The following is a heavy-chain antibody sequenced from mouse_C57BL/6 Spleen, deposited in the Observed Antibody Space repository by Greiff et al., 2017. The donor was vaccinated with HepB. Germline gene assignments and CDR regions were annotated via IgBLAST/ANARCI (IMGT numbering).Heavy chain of an antibody. Sequence: VKLQESGAELVKPGASVKISCKASGYAFSSYWMNWVKQRPGKGLEWIGQIYPGDGDTNYNGKFKGKATLTADKSSSTAYMQLSSLTSEDSAVYFCARSDYGPFNYWGQGTTLTVSS. J-gene: IGHJ2*01. CDR1: GYAFSSYW. CDR3: ARSDYGPFNY. CDR2: IYPGDGDT. D-gene: IGHD1-1*01. V-gene: IGHV1-80*01.